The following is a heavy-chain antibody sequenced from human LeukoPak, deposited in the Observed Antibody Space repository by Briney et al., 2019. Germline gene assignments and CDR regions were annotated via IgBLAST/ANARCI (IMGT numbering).Heavy chain of an antibody. J-gene: IGHJ6*02. D-gene: IGHD2-2*01. CDR1: GGSISSSPYY. CDR3: ARSFSSTTFMDV. Sequence: PSETPSLTCTVSGGSISSSPYYWVWIRQPPGKGLECIGNMYYTGTTYYNPSLKSRVTIFVDTSKNQFSLNLSSVTAADTAVYFCARSFSSTTFMDVWGQGTTVTVSS. CDR2: MYYTGTT. V-gene: IGHV4-39*01.